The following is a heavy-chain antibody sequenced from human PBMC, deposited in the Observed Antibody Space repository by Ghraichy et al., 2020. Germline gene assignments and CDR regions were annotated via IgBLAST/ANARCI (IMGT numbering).Heavy chain of an antibody. J-gene: IGHJ3*02. Sequence: GGSLRLSCAASGFTFSDYYMSWIRQAPGKGLECISYISSSGSTRYYADSVRGRFTISRDNAKSSLFLQLNSLRAEDTAVYYCARDGGRGAFDTWGQGTMVTVSS. D-gene: IGHD2-15*01. V-gene: IGHV3-11*01. CDR3: ARDGGRGAFDT. CDR1: GFTFSDYY. CDR2: ISSSGSTR.